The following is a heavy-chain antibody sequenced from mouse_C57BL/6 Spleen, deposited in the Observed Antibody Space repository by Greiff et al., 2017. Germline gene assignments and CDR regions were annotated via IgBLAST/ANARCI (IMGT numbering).Heavy chain of an antibody. Sequence: QVQLQQPGAELVRPGSSVKLSCKASGYTFTSYWMHWVKQRPIQGLEWIGNIDPSDSETHYNQKFKDKATLTVDKSSSTAYMRLSSLTSEDSAVYYCARSNYYGSSYRAMDYWGQGTSVTVSS. CDR2: IDPSDSET. D-gene: IGHD1-1*01. V-gene: IGHV1-52*01. CDR3: ARSNYYGSSYRAMDY. CDR1: GYTFTSYW. J-gene: IGHJ4*01.